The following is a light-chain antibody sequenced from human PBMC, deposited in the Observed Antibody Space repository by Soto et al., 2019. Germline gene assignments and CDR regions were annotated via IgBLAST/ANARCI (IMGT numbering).Light chain of an antibody. CDR3: QQDGSSPPEYT. CDR1: QSVSSSY. J-gene: IGKJ2*01. V-gene: IGKV3-20*01. Sequence: EIVLTQSPGTLSLSPGERATLSCRASQSVSSSYLAWYQQKPGQAPRLLIFGASTRAADIPDRFSGSGSGTDFTLTISRLEPEVFAVYYCQQDGSSPPEYTFGQGTKLEIK. CDR2: GAS.